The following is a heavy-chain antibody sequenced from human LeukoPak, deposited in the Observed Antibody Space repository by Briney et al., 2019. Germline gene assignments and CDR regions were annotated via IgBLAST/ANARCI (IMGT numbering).Heavy chain of an antibody. CDR3: AADGEYAFLV. CDR1: GLTFHNTW. J-gene: IGHJ3*01. CDR2: IISDGITT. Sequence: GGSLRLSCAASGLTFHNTWMHWIRQAPGKGLAWVSRIISDGITTTYADSVKGRFTISRDNAKNTLYLQMNSLRADDTAVYYCAADGEYAFLVWGQGTIVTVSS. V-gene: IGHV3-74*01. D-gene: IGHD2/OR15-2a*01.